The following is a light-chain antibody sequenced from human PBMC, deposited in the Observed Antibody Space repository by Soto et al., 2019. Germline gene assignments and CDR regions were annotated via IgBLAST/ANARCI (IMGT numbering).Light chain of an antibody. V-gene: IGKV3-15*01. CDR1: QSVSSN. Sequence: IVMTQSPATLSVSPGERATLSCRASQSVSSNLAGYQQKPGQAPRLLMYGASTRATGIPARFSGSGSGTEFTLTISSLQSEDFAVYYCHQYNKWPAFTFGGGTKVEI. CDR2: GAS. CDR3: HQYNKWPAFT. J-gene: IGKJ4*01.